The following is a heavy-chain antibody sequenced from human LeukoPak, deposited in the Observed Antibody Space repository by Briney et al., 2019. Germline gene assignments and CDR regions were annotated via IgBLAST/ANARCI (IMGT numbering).Heavy chain of an antibody. D-gene: IGHD2-2*01. CDR3: AKVRGPGQVVGLVRRYQLHGNWFDP. Sequence: GGSLRLSCAASGFTFSSYAMSWVRQAPGKGLEWVSAISGSGGSTYYADSVKGRFTISRDNSKNTLYLQMNSLRAEDTAVYYCAKVRGPGQVVGLVRRYQLHGNWFDPWGQGTLVTVSS. V-gene: IGHV3-23*01. CDR2: ISGSGGST. CDR1: GFTFSSYA. J-gene: IGHJ5*02.